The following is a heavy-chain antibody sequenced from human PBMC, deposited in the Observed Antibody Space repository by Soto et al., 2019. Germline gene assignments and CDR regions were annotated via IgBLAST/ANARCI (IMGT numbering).Heavy chain of an antibody. Sequence: SVKVSCKASGGTFSSYAISWVRQAPGQGLEWMGGIIPIFGTANYAQKFQGRVTITADKSTSTAYMELSSLRSEDTAVYYCANSQSYYDSSAYSPLNWFDPWGQGTLVTVSS. V-gene: IGHV1-69*06. CDR1: GGTFSSYA. CDR3: ANSQSYYDSSAYSPLNWFDP. CDR2: IIPIFGTA. J-gene: IGHJ5*02. D-gene: IGHD3-22*01.